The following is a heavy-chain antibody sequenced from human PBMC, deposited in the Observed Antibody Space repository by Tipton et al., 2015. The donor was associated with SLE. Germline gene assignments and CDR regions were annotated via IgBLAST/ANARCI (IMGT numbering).Heavy chain of an antibody. Sequence: TLSLTCTVSGGSISSSSYYWGWIRQPPGKGLEWIGSIYYSGGTYYNPSLKSRVTISVDTSKNQFSLKLSSVTAADTAVYYCARDYDAFDIWGQGTMVTVSS. CDR3: ARDYDAFDI. CDR2: IYYSGGT. CDR1: GGSISSSSYY. J-gene: IGHJ3*02. V-gene: IGHV4-39*07.